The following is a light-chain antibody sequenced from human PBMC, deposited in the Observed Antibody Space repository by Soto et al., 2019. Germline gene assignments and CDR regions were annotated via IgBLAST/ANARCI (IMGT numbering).Light chain of an antibody. Sequence: EIVLTQSPGTLSLSPGERATHSCRTSQSVSSSNLAWYQQKPGQAPRLLIYGASIRATGIPDRFSGSGSGTDFTLTISRLGPEDFAVYYCQQYGSSPTFGGGTKVDIK. V-gene: IGKV3-20*01. J-gene: IGKJ4*01. CDR1: QSVSSSN. CDR2: GAS. CDR3: QQYGSSPT.